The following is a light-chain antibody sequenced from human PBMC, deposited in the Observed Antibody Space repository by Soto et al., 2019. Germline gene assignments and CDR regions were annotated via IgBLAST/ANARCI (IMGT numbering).Light chain of an antibody. CDR2: EGS. V-gene: IGLV2-23*01. Sequence: QSALTQPASVSGSPGQSITISCTGSSSAVGSYRLVSWYQCHPGKVPKLIIYEGSKRPSGVSSRFAGSEPGNTASITICGLQAEDEADYFCCSSAPGRTVVFGNGTKVTVL. CDR3: CSSAPGRTVV. CDR1: SSAVGSYRL. J-gene: IGLJ1*01.